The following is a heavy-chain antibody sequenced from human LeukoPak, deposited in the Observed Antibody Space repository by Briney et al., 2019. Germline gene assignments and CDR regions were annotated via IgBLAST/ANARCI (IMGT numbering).Heavy chain of an antibody. J-gene: IGHJ4*02. Sequence: GGSLRLSCAASGFTFSSYSMSWVRQAPGKGLEWVANIKQDGSEKYYVDSVKGRFTISRDNAKNSLYLQMNSLRAEDTAVYYCATEEVYYCSGTSCQLFDYWGQGTLVTVSS. CDR1: GFTFSSYS. D-gene: IGHD2-2*01. CDR2: IKQDGSEK. V-gene: IGHV3-7*01. CDR3: ATEEVYYCSGTSCQLFDY.